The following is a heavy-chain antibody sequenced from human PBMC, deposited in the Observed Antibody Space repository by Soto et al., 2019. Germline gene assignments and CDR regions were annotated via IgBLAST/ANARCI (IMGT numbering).Heavy chain of an antibody. V-gene: IGHV1-69*12. CDR2: IIPIFGTA. Sequence: QVPLVQSGAEVKKPGSSVKVSCKASGGTFSSYAISWVRQAPGQGLEWMGGIIPIFGTAYYAQKFQGRVTTTADASTRRLSMELSSLRPEATAGYYCVIHPPAVYYYGMDVWGPGTTVTVSS. J-gene: IGHJ6*02. CDR3: VIHPPAVYYYGMDV. CDR1: GGTFSSYA.